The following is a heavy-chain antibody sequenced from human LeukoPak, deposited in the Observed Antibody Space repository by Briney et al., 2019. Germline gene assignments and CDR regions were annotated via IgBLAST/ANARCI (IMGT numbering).Heavy chain of an antibody. J-gene: IGHJ3*02. D-gene: IGHD5-18*01. V-gene: IGHV4-30-2*01. CDR2: IYHSGST. Sequence: SETLSLTCAVSGGSISSGGYSWSWIRQPPGEGLEWIGYIYHSGSTYYNPSLKSRVTISVDRSKNQFSLKLSSVTAADTAVYYCATCGYSYGPEAFDIWGQGTMVTVSS. CDR1: GGSISSGGYS. CDR3: ATCGYSYGPEAFDI.